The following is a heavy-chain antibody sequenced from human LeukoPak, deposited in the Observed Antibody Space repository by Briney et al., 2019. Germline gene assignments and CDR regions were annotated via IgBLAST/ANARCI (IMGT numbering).Heavy chain of an antibody. CDR2: IYTSGST. J-gene: IGHJ4*02. CDR1: GGSISSGSYY. Sequence: SETLSLTCTVSGGSISSGSYYWRWIRQPAGKGLEWIGRIYTSGSTNYSPSLMSRVTISIDTSKNQFSLKLSSVTAADTAVYYCARNGEYSTSRYFDYWGQGTLVIVSS. CDR3: ARNGEYSTSRYFDY. D-gene: IGHD6-6*01. V-gene: IGHV4-61*02.